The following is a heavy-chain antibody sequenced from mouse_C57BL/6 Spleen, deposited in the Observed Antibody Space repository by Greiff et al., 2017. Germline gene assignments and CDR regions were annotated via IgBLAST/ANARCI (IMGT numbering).Heavy chain of an antibody. CDR3: ARNNGDAMDY. D-gene: IGHD1-1*01. V-gene: IGHV1-69*01. J-gene: IGHJ4*01. CDR1: GYTFTSYW. Sequence: QVQLQQPGAELVMPGASVKLSCKASGYTFTSYWMHWVKQRPGKGLEWIGEIDPSDSYTNYNQKFKGKSTLTVDKSSSTAYMQLSSLTSEDSAVYYCARNNGDAMDYWGQGTSVTVSS. CDR2: IDPSDSYT.